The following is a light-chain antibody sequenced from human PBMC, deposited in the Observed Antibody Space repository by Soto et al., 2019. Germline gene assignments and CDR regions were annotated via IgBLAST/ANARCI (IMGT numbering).Light chain of an antibody. J-gene: IGLJ1*01. Sequence: QAVVTQPPSVSGAPGQRITISCTGNNSNIGAGSDVHWYQQLPGTAPKLLIYRNSNRPSGVPDRFSGFKSGTSASLAITGLQAEDEADYYCQSYDSSLRGVFGSGTKLTVL. CDR3: QSYDSSLRGV. CDR2: RNS. V-gene: IGLV1-40*01. CDR1: NSNIGAGSD.